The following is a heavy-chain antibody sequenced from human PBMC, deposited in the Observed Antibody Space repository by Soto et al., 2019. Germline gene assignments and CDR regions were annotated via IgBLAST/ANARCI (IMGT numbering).Heavy chain of an antibody. Sequence: ASVKVSCKASGYTFTSYGISWVRQAPGQGLEWMGWISAYNGNTNYAQKLQGRVTMTTDTSTSTAYMELRSLRSDDTAVYYCASADCSSTSCYYGYWGQGTLVTVSS. D-gene: IGHD2-2*01. CDR2: ISAYNGNT. J-gene: IGHJ4*02. V-gene: IGHV1-18*01. CDR3: ASADCSSTSCYYGY. CDR1: GYTFTSYG.